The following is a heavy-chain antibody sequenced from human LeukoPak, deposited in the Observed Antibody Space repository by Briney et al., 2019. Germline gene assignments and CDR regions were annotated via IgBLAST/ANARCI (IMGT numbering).Heavy chain of an antibody. Sequence: SETLSLTCAVYGGSFSGYYWSWIRQPPGKGLEWIGEINHSGSTNYNPSLKSRVTISVDTSKNQFSLKLSSVTAADTAVYYCARGYCSGTSCYLYPYYSDYWGQGTLVTVSS. V-gene: IGHV4-34*01. J-gene: IGHJ4*02. D-gene: IGHD2-2*01. CDR2: INHSGST. CDR3: ARGYCSGTSCYLYPYYSDY. CDR1: GGSFSGYY.